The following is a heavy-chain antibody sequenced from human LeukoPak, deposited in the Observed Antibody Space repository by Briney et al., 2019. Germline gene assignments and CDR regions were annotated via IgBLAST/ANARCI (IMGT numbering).Heavy chain of an antibody. CDR3: ASGTTGYDLGYYYYYMDV. J-gene: IGHJ6*03. CDR2: IYYSGST. CDR1: GGSISSSSYY. Sequence: PSETLSLTCTVSGGSISSSSYYWGGLRQPPGKGLEWIGSIYYSGSTNYNPSLKSRVTISVDTPKNQFSLTLSSATAADTAVYYCASGTTGYDLGYYYYYMDVWGKGTTVTVSS. V-gene: IGHV4-39*07. D-gene: IGHD5-12*01.